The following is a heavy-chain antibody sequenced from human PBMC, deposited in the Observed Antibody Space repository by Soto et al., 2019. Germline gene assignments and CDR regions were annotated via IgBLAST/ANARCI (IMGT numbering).Heavy chain of an antibody. CDR2: IIPILGIA. D-gene: IGHD6-19*01. CDR3: AREGWDSSGWSY. V-gene: IGHV1-69*08. J-gene: IGHJ4*02. CDR1: GGTFSSYT. Sequence: QVQLVQSGAEVKKPGSSVKVSCKASGGTFSSYTISWVRQAPGQGLEWMGRIIPILGIANYAQKFQGRVTITADKATSTAYMELSSLRSEDTAVYYCAREGWDSSGWSYWGQGTLVTVSS.